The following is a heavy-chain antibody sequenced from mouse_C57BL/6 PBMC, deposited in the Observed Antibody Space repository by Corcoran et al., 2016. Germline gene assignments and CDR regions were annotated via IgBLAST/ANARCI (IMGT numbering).Heavy chain of an antibody. CDR2: INPNNGGT. D-gene: IGHD2-4*01. V-gene: IGHV1-26*01. CDR3: ARWYYDYDYYAMDY. J-gene: IGHJ4*01. Sequence: EVQLQQSGPELVKPGASVKISCKASGYTFTDYYMNWVKQSHGKSLEWIGDINPNNGGTSYNQKFKGKATLTVDKSSSTAYMELRSLTSEDSAVYYCARWYYDYDYYAMDYWGQGTSVTVSS. CDR1: GYTFTDYY.